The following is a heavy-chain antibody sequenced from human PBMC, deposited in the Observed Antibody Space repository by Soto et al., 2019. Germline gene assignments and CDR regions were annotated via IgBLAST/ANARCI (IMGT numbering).Heavy chain of an antibody. CDR2: ISYDGSNK. D-gene: IGHD6-19*01. CDR1: GFTFSSYG. CDR3: AKDNSSGGYLVRYFDY. J-gene: IGHJ4*02. Sequence: QVQLVESGGGVVQPGRSLRLSCAASGFTFSSYGMHWVRQAPGKGLEWVAVISYDGSNKYYADSVKGRFTISRDNSKNTLYLQMNSLRAEDTAVYYCAKDNSSGGYLVRYFDYWGQGTLVTVSS. V-gene: IGHV3-30*18.